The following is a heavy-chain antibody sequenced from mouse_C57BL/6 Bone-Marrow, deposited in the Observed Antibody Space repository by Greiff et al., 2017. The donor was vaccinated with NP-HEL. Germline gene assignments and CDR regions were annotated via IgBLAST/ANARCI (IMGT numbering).Heavy chain of an antibody. J-gene: IGHJ4*01. CDR2: ISDGGSYT. V-gene: IGHV5-4*01. Sequence: EVQLVESGGGLVKPGGSLKLSCAASGFTFSSYAMSWVRQTPAKRLEWVATISDGGSYTYYPDNVKGRFTISRDKAKSNLYLQMSHLKSEDTAMYYCARDWACWGQGTSVTVSS. CDR3: ARDWAC. D-gene: IGHD4-1*01. CDR1: GFTFSSYA.